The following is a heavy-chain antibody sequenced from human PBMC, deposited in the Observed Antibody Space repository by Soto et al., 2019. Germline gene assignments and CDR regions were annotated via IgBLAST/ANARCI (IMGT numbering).Heavy chain of an antibody. CDR2: IHYSGST. D-gene: IGHD2-15*01. J-gene: IGHJ4*02. CDR3: ARGSVVAATLFDY. CDR1: GGSISSGGYY. Sequence: QVQLQESGPGLVKPSQTLSLTCTVSGGSISSGGYYWSWIRQHPGKGLEWIGYIHYSGSTYYNPSLKSRVTISVDTSKNQFSLKLRSVTAADTAVYYCARGSVVAATLFDYWGQGTLVTVSS. V-gene: IGHV4-31*03.